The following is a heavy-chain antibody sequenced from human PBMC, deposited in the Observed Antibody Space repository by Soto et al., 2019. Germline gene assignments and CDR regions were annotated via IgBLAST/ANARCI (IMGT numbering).Heavy chain of an antibody. CDR1: GFTFSSYV. CDR2: IRGSGGDT. Sequence: EVQLLESGGGLVQPGGSLRISCAASGFTFSSYVMNWVRQAPGKGLEWVSGIRGSGGDTFYADSVKGRFTISRDNSKNTLYLQMNSLRAEATAVYYCARGPRAPPPHDYGMDVWGQGTTVTVSS. V-gene: IGHV3-23*01. J-gene: IGHJ6*02. CDR3: ARGPRAPPPHDYGMDV.